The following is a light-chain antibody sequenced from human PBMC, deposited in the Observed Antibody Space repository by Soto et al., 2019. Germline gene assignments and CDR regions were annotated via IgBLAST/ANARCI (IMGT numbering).Light chain of an antibody. CDR2: GAS. CDR1: QSVSSSY. Sequence: EIVLTQSPGTLSLSPGERATLSCRASQSVSSSYLAWYQQKPGQAPRLLISGASSRATGIPDRFSGSGSGTDFTLTISRLEPEDCALYYGQQYGSSPITFGRGTRLDIK. CDR3: QQYGSSPIT. V-gene: IGKV3-20*01. J-gene: IGKJ5*01.